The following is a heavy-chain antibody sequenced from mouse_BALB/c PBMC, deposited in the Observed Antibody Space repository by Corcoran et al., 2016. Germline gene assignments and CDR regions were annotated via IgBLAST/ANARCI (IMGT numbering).Heavy chain of an antibody. CDR1: GYTFTDYV. V-gene: IGHV1-81*01. Sequence: QAQLQHSGPELLKLGASVTMYCKASGYTFTDYVVSWVKQRNGQGLEWIGEIYPGSGSTYYNENFKGKATLTADKSSNTAYMQLSSLTSEDSAVYFCASPYYFYYWGQSTTLTVSS. J-gene: IGHJ2*01. CDR2: IYPGSGST. CDR3: ASPYYFYY.